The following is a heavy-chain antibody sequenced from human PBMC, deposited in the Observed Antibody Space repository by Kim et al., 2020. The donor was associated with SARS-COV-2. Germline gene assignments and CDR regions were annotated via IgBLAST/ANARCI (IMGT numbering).Heavy chain of an antibody. Sequence: GGSLRLSCAASGFTFSRHVMDWVRQAPGKGLEWLAVISSDGSNKYYADSVKGRFTISRDNSKNTVFLQMSSLGVEDTALYYCAPEIVGAGLDYWGQGTLVTVSS. J-gene: IGHJ4*02. CDR3: APEIVGAGLDY. CDR2: ISSDGSNK. V-gene: IGHV3-30-3*01. CDR1: GFTFSRHV. D-gene: IGHD1-26*01.